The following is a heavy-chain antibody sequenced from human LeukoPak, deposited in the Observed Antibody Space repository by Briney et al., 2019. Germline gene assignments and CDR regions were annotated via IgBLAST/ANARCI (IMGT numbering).Heavy chain of an antibody. CDR1: GGSISSGGYY. J-gene: IGHJ5*02. Sequence: SETLSLTCTVSGGSISSGGYYWSWIRQHPGKGLEWIGYIYYSGSTYYNPSLKSRVTISVDTSKNQFSMKLSSVTAADTAVYYCARDGDCSGGSCHRFDPWGQGTLVTVSS. CDR2: IYYSGST. D-gene: IGHD2-15*01. V-gene: IGHV4-31*03. CDR3: ARDGDCSGGSCHRFDP.